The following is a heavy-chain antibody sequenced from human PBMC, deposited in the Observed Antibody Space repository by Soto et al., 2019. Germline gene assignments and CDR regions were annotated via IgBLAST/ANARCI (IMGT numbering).Heavy chain of an antibody. J-gene: IGHJ4*02. CDR3: ATDLGKQLEPGY. Sequence: ASVKVSSNVSGPTLTEVSMHWVRQAPGKGLEWMGGFDPEDGEAMYAQKFQGRVTMTEDTCTDTAYMELRSMRSEDTGVYYCATDLGKQLEPGYWGQGTLVQVSP. CDR1: GPTLTEVS. D-gene: IGHD6-6*01. CDR2: FDPEDGEA. V-gene: IGHV1-24*01.